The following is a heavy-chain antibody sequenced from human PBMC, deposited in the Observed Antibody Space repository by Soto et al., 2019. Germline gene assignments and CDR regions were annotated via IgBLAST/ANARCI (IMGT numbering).Heavy chain of an antibody. V-gene: IGHV4-59*01. Sequence: PSETLSLTCTVSGGSISSYYWSWIRQPPGKGLEWIGFVHYSGSTKYNPSLKSRVAMSLDMSTKQFSLELSAVTAADTAVYYCARDVYSSGWYAPWGQGTLVTVSS. CDR1: GGSISSYY. D-gene: IGHD6-19*01. CDR3: ARDVYSSGWYAP. CDR2: VHYSGST. J-gene: IGHJ5*02.